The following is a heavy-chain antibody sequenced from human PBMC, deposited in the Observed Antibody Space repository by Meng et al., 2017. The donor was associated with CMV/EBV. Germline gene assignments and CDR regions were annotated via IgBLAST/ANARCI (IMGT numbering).Heavy chain of an antibody. Sequence: LSCFASGLSFNHSAMHWVRQAPGKVLEWVASIRSRGTYIHYADSVQRRFTISRDNVKTSVYLQMDNLTGEDTAIYFCARVGSSGGLDYWGQGTLVTVSS. D-gene: IGHD2-15*01. CDR1: GLSFNHSA. V-gene: IGHV3-21*01. J-gene: IGHJ4*02. CDR3: ARVGSSGGLDY. CDR2: IRSRGTYI.